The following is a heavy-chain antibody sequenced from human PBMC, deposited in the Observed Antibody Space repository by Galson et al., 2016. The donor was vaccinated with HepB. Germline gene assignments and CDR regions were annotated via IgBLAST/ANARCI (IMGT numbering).Heavy chain of an antibody. Sequence: SETLSLTCTVSGGSIISSHYWTWVRQPPGKGLEWIGEVYYSGSTNYNPSLKSRVTISVDKSKNQFSLNLTSVTAADRAVYYCARASIVVVTVAFRPYGMDVWGQGTTVTVSS. V-gene: IGHV4-4*02. CDR1: GGSIISSHY. CDR3: ARASIVVVTVAFRPYGMDV. D-gene: IGHD2-21*02. J-gene: IGHJ6*02. CDR2: VYYSGST.